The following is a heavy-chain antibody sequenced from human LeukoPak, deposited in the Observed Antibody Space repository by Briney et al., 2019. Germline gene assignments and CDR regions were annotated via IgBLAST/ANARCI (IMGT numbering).Heavy chain of an antibody. J-gene: IGHJ4*02. Sequence: GGSLRLPCAAPGFTFSRSAMTWVRQGPGTGLEFVASIIYSGGATYYADSVKGRFTISRDNSKNTLYLQMNSLRAEDTALYYCAKDGLYYDGSEHVYYFDSWGQGTLVTVSS. CDR2: IIYSGGAT. D-gene: IGHD3-22*01. CDR3: AKDGLYYDGSEHVYYFDS. V-gene: IGHV3-23*01. CDR1: GFTFSRSA.